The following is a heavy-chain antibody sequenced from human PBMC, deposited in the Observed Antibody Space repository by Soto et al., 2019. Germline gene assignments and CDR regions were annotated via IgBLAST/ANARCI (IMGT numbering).Heavy chain of an antibody. CDR1: GFTFSSHW. D-gene: IGHD2-2*01. CDR3: ARGGCSATICLYY. V-gene: IGHV3-74*01. J-gene: IGHJ4*02. CDR2: INSDGART. Sequence: EVQLVESGGGLVQPGGSLRLTCAASGFTFSSHWMPWVRQAPGTGLVWVSYINSDGARTSYADSVKGRFTISRDNAKNTLYLQMNTLRTDDTAVYYCARGGCSATICLYYWGQGTLVTVSP.